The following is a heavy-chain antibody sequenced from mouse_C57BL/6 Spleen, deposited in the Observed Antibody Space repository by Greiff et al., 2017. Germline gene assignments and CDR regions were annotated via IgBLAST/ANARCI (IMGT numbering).Heavy chain of an antibody. J-gene: IGHJ4*01. D-gene: IGHD1-1*01. CDR1: GYSFTGYF. V-gene: IGHV1-20*01. CDR2: INPYNGDT. CDR3: ARNYYGSSYDAMDY. Sequence: VHVKQSGPELVKPGDSVKISCKASGYSFTGYFMNWVMQSHGKSLEWIGRINPYNGDTFYNQKFKGKATLTVDKSSSTAHMELRSLTSEDSAVYYCARNYYGSSYDAMDYWGQGTSVTVSS.